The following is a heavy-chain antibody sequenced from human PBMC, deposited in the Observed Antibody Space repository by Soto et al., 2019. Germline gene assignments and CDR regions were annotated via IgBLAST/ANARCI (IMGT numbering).Heavy chain of an antibody. CDR3: ARVGHYDSSGYYYNNGMDV. V-gene: IGHV4-31*03. D-gene: IGHD3-22*01. Sequence: SETLSLTCTVSGGSISSGGYYWSWIRQHPGKGLEWIGYIYYSGSTYYNTSLKSRVTISVDTSKNQFSLKLSSVTAADTAVYYCARVGHYDSSGYYYNNGMDVWGQGTTVTVSS. CDR2: IYYSGST. CDR1: GGSISSGGYY. J-gene: IGHJ6*02.